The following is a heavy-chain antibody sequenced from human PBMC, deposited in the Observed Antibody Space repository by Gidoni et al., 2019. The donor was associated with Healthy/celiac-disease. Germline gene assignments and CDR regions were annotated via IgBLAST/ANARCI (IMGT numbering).Heavy chain of an antibody. CDR2: IHYSGST. CDR1: GGPISSYY. CDR3: ARAPIFDY. V-gene: IGHV4-59*01. Sequence: QVQLQESGPGLVKPSETLSLTCTVSGGPISSYYWSWIRQPPGKGLEWIGYIHYSGSTNYNPSLKSRVTISVDTSKNQFSLKLSSVTAADTAVYYCARAPIFDYWGQGTLVTVSS. J-gene: IGHJ4*02.